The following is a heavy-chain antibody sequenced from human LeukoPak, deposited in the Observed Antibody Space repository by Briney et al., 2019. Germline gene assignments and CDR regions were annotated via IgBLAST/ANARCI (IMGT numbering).Heavy chain of an antibody. CDR1: GGTFSSYA. V-gene: IGHV1-69*13. CDR3: ARGLCGPTDY. D-gene: IGHD2-21*01. J-gene: IGHJ4*02. Sequence: ASVKVSCTASGGTFSSYAISWVRQAPGQGLEWMGGIIPIFGTANYAQKFQGRVTITADESTSTAYMELSSLRSEDAAVYYCARGLCGPTDYWGQGTLVTVSS. CDR2: IIPIFGTA.